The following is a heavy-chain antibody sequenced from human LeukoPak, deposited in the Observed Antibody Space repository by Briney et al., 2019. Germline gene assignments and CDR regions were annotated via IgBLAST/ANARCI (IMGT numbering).Heavy chain of an antibody. J-gene: IGHJ4*02. CDR1: GFSFSSYW. D-gene: IGHD3-10*01. CDR3: TRDALFGSGRTHLDF. CDR2: IKHDGSEA. Sequence: GGSLRLSCAASGFSFSSYWMNWVRQAPGKGLEWVANIKHDGSEAHYVDSVKGRFTISRDNAKNSLSLQMNSLNVDDTGVYFCTRDALFGSGRTHLDFWSQGTLVSVSS. V-gene: IGHV3-7*04.